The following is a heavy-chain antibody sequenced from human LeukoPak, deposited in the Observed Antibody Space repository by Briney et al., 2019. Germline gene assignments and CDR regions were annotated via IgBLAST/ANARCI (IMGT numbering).Heavy chain of an antibody. V-gene: IGHV3-48*04. D-gene: IGHD6-19*01. CDR3: AGGQWPTETLDP. CDR2: ISSSGSTI. CDR1: GFTFSSYG. Sequence: SGGSLRLSCAVSGFTFSSYGMSWVRQAPGKGLEWVSAISSSGSTIYYADSVKGRFTISRDNAKNSLYLQMNSLRAEDTAVYYCAGGQWPTETLDPWGQGTLVTVSS. J-gene: IGHJ5*02.